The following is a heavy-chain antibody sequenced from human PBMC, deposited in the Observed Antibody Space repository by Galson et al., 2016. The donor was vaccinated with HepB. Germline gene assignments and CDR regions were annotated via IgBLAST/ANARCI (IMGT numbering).Heavy chain of an antibody. J-gene: IGHJ6*02. Sequence: SVKVSCKVSGNSLTELSLHWVRQAPGKGLEWMGGLIPAAGQPIYAQKFQGRVTMTEDSSSDTAYTEVRSLSSEDTAVYYCATGTGDTDRNHGMDVWGQGTTVTVSS. CDR3: ATGTGDTDRNHGMDV. D-gene: IGHD3-10*01. CDR1: GNSLTELS. V-gene: IGHV1-24*01. CDR2: LIPAAGQP.